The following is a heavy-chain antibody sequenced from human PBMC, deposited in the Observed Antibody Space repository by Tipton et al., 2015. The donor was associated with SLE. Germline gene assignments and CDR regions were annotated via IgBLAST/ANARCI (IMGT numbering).Heavy chain of an antibody. CDR1: GYSFGDYW. Sequence: VQLVQSGAEVKKPGESLKISCQGSGYSFGDYWIVWVRQMPGKGLEWMGIIYPGDSDTRYSPSFRGQVTISADKSISTAYLQWSSLKASDTAVYYCARLRGDSSGWYFYFYGMDVWAQGPTVTVSS. J-gene: IGHJ6*02. V-gene: IGHV5-51*03. CDR2: IYPGDSDT. CDR3: ARLRGDSSGWYFYFYGMDV. D-gene: IGHD6-19*01.